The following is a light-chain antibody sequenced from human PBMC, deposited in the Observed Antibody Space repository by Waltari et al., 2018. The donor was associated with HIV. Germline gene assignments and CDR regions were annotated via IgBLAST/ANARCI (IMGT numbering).Light chain of an antibody. CDR3: ESYTSTSVWV. V-gene: IGLV2-14*03. CDR2: DVS. CDR1: SNDVGGYNY. J-gene: IGLJ3*02. Sequence: QSALTQPASVSGSPGQSITISCTGSSNDVGGYNYVSWYQQHPGKAPRLMIYDVSTRPSGVVDRFSGSKSGDTASLTISGLQPEDEADYYCESYTSTSVWVFGGGTRLTVL.